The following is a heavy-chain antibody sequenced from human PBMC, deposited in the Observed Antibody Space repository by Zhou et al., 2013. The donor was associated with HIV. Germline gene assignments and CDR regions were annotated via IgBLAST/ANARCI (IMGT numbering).Heavy chain of an antibody. CDR1: GYTLTELS. J-gene: IGHJ5*02. CDR2: FDPEHGKT. CDR3: ARDRTDYYDSSAYYPNWFDP. Sequence: QVHLQQSGAEVRKPGASVNVSCQITGYTLTELSVHWVRQAPGKGLEWMGGFDPEHGKTVSAQTFEGRVTLTEDTSADTVQMELRNLTSEDTAVYYCARDRTDYYDSSAYYPNWFDPWGQGTLVTVSS. D-gene: IGHD3-22*01. V-gene: IGHV1-24*01.